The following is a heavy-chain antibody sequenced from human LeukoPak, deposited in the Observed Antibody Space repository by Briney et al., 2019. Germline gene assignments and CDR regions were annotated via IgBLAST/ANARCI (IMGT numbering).Heavy chain of an antibody. CDR1: GYTFIYYD. Sequence: ASVKVSCKASGYTFIYYDMHWVRQAPGQGLEWMGIINPSGGSTSYAQKFQGRVTMTRDMSTSTVYMELSSLRSEDTAVYYCARSGYCSGGSCYPLDYWGQGTLVTVSS. D-gene: IGHD2-15*01. V-gene: IGHV1-46*01. CDR3: ARSGYCSGGSCYPLDY. CDR2: INPSGGST. J-gene: IGHJ4*02.